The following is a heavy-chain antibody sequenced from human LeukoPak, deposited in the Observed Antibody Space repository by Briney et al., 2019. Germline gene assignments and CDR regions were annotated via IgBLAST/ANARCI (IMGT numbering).Heavy chain of an antibody. CDR2: IRQDGGEK. V-gene: IGHV3-7*01. CDR1: GFTFSNYW. D-gene: IGHD6-13*01. CDR3: ARRRQLAFDY. Sequence: GGALRLSCAASGFTFSNYWMTWVRQAPGKGLEWVANIRQDGGEKYYVDSVQGRFTISRDNAKNSLYLQMNSLRAEDTAVYFCARRRQLAFDYWGQGTLVTVSS. J-gene: IGHJ4*02.